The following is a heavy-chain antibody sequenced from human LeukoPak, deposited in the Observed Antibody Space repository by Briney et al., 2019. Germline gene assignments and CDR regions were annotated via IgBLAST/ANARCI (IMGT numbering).Heavy chain of an antibody. CDR3: SRGLDSRKLGY. CDR2: IHPSGML. Sequence: PSQTLPLTCTVSGASFNSDDQYWNWIRQSPGKGLEWIGSIHPSGMLYNNPSLESRVTMSRDTSKNQFSLNLNSVTAADTAVYFCSRGLDSRKLGYWGQESWSPSPQ. V-gene: IGHV4-31*03. J-gene: IGHJ4*01. D-gene: IGHD3-22*01. CDR1: GASFNSDDQY.